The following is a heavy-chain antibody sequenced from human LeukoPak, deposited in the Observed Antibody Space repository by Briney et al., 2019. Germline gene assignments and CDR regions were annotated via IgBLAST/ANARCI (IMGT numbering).Heavy chain of an antibody. CDR2: INHSGST. D-gene: IGHD3-10*01. Sequence: SETLSLTCAVYGGSFSGYYWSWIRQPPGKGLEWIGEINHSGSTNYNPSLKSRVTISVDTSKNQFSLKLSSVTAADTAVYYCARDLGITMPLSDAFDIWGQGTMVTVSS. J-gene: IGHJ3*02. CDR1: GGSFSGYY. V-gene: IGHV4-34*01. CDR3: ARDLGITMPLSDAFDI.